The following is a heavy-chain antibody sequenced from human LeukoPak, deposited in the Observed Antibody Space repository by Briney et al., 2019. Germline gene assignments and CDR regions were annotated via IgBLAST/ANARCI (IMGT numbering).Heavy chain of an antibody. CDR2: IYYSGYT. CDR3: ARHRTIYYDNSGYWV. CDR1: GGSISSYY. V-gene: IGHV4-59*08. Sequence: SETLSLTCTVSGGSISSYYWSWIRQPPGKGLEWIGCIYYSGYTNYKSSLKSRVTISVDTSKKQFSLKLTSVTAADTAVYYCARHRTIYYDNSGYWVWGQGTLVTVSS. J-gene: IGHJ4*02. D-gene: IGHD3-22*01.